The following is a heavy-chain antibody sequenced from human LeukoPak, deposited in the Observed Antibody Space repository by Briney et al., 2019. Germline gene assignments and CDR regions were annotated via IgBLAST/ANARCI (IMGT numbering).Heavy chain of an antibody. CDR2: LSGSAGGT. Sequence: GGSLRLSCGVSGITLSNYGMSWVRQAPGKGLEWVAGLSGSAGGTNYADSVKGRFTISRDNSKNTLFLQMDRLRAEDTAIYYCARASWVSSTDAVRWGQGTLVTVSS. CDR3: ARASWVSSTDAVR. D-gene: IGHD3-16*01. CDR1: GITLSNYG. J-gene: IGHJ4*02. V-gene: IGHV3-23*01.